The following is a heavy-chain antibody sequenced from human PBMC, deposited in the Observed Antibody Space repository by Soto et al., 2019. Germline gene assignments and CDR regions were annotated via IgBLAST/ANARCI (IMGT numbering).Heavy chain of an antibody. J-gene: IGHJ4*02. D-gene: IGHD7-27*01. Sequence: QVQLQESGPGLVKPSGTLSLTCVVSGGSISSTNWWSWVRQPPGKGLEWIGEIYHSGSTNYNPSLKSRVTISVDTSKNQFSLKLSSVTAADTAVYYCARTSWEDYYFDYWGQGTLVTVSS. CDR2: IYHSGST. CDR3: ARTSWEDYYFDY. CDR1: GGSISSTNW. V-gene: IGHV4-4*02.